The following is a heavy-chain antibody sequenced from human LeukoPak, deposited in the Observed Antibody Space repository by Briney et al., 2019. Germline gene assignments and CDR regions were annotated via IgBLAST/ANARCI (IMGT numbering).Heavy chain of an antibody. CDR2: IYASGST. CDR3: ARGAYGSGSLSWFDP. D-gene: IGHD3-10*01. CDR1: GGSISSYY. Sequence: SETLSLTCTVSGGSISSYYWSWIRQPAGKGLEWIGRIYASGSTNYNPSLKSRVTILVDKSNNQVSLKVSSVTAADTAVYYCARGAYGSGSLSWFDPWGQGTLVIVCS. V-gene: IGHV4-4*07. J-gene: IGHJ5*02.